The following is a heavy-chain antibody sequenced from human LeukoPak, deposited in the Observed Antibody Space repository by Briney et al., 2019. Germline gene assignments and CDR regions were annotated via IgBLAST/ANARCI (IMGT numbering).Heavy chain of an antibody. CDR2: ISGSGNSK. Sequence: GGSLRLSCAASGFTFHTYALGWVRQAPGKGLEWVSVISGSGNSKYYADSVKDRFTISRDNSKNTVYLQMTNLRVEDTATYFCAKNRGGIAAARDYWGQGTLVTVSS. CDR1: GFTFHTYA. V-gene: IGHV3-23*01. D-gene: IGHD6-13*01. J-gene: IGHJ4*02. CDR3: AKNRGGIAAARDY.